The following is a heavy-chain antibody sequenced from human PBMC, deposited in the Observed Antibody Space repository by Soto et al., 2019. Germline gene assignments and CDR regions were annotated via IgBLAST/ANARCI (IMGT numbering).Heavy chain of an antibody. V-gene: IGHV3-7*04. CDR3: AWGTGWLIDY. Sequence: EVQLMESGGGLVQPGGSLRLSCAGSGFTFSSYWMNWVRQAPGKGLEWVANIKQDGSEKYYVDSVKGRFSISRDNAQNSMYLQMNSLRAEDTAVYDCAWGTGWLIDYWGQGTLVTVSS. CDR1: GFTFSSYW. J-gene: IGHJ4*02. CDR2: IKQDGSEK. D-gene: IGHD6-19*01.